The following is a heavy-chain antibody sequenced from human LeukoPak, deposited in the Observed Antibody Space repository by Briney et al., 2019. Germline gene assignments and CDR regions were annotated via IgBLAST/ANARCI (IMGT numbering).Heavy chain of an antibody. V-gene: IGHV3-23*01. D-gene: IGHD2-2*01. CDR1: GFIFGSYA. J-gene: IGHJ4*02. CDR3: ASEYQQPLDY. CDR2: ISGPGDNT. Sequence: PGGSLRLSCAVSGFIFGSYAMGWVRQAPGKGLEWVSTISGPGDNTYYADSVKGRFTISRDNSKNTLYLQMNSLRAEDTAIYYCASEYQQPLDYWGQGALVTVSS.